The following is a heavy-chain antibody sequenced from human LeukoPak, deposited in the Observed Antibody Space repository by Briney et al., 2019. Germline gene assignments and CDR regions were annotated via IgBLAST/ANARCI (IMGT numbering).Heavy chain of an antibody. J-gene: IGHJ4*02. Sequence: ASVKISCKVSGYTFTDYYMHWVQPAPGKGLEWMGLVDPEDGETIYAEKFQGRVTITADTSTDTAYMELSSLRSEDTAVYYCATAYYYDSSGPLDYWGQGTLVTVSS. CDR1: GYTFTDYY. D-gene: IGHD3-22*01. V-gene: IGHV1-69-2*01. CDR3: ATAYYYDSSGPLDY. CDR2: VDPEDGET.